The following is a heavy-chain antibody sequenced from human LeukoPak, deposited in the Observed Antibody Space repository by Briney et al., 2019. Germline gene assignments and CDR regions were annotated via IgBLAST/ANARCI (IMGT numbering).Heavy chain of an antibody. D-gene: IGHD6-19*01. CDR3: ARHSGSGWQALGY. CDR1: GYTFSNYG. CDR2: TSYNGNT. V-gene: IGHV1-18*04. Sequence: ASVKVSYKASGYTFSNYGISWVRQAPGLGLEWMGWTSYNGNTNYAQKFQDRVTMTTDTSTTTAYMELRSLESDDTAVYYCARHSGSGWQALGYWGQGTLVTVSS. J-gene: IGHJ4*02.